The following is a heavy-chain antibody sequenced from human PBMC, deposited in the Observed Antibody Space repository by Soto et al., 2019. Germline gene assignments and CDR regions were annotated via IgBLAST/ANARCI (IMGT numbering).Heavy chain of an antibody. D-gene: IGHD2-2*01. CDR3: ARHIVVVPAALLNWFDP. V-gene: IGHV4-39*01. CDR2: IYYSGST. J-gene: IGHJ5*02. Sequence: TSETLSLTCTVSGGSISSSSYYWGWLRKPPGKGLEWIGSIYYSGSTYYNPSLKSRVTISVDTSKNQFSLKLSSVTAADTAVYYCARHIVVVPAALLNWFDPWGQGTLVTVSS. CDR1: GGSISSSSYY.